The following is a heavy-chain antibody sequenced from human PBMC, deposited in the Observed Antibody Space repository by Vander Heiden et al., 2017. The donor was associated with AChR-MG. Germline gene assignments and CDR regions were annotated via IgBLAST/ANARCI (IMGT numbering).Heavy chain of an antibody. D-gene: IGHD6-13*01. CDR3: ARGIDPGYSSSWFDY. CDR2: IYHSGST. Sequence: QVQLQESGPGLVKPSGTLSLTCAVSGGSFSSSNWWSWVRQPPGKGLEWIGEIYHSGSTNYNPSLKGRVTISVDKSKNQFSLKLSSVTAADTAVYYCARGIDPGYSSSWFDYWGQGTLVTVSS. V-gene: IGHV4-4*02. J-gene: IGHJ4*02. CDR1: GGSFSSSNW.